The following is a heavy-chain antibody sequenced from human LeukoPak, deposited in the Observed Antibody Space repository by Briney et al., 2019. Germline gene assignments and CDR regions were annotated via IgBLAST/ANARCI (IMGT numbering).Heavy chain of an antibody. J-gene: IGHJ4*02. CDR2: IYYSGST. CDR1: GGSISTYY. Sequence: SETLSLTCTVSGGSISTYYWSWIRQPPGKGLEWIGYIYYSGSTNYNPSLKSRVTTSVDTSKNQFSLKLSSVTAADTALYYCARDRAMVVGSSWYFDYWGQGTLVTVSS. D-gene: IGHD5-18*01. CDR3: ARDRAMVVGSSWYFDY. V-gene: IGHV4-59*01.